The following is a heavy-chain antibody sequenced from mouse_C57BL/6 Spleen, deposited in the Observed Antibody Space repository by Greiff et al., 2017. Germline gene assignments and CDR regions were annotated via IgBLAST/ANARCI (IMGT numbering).Heavy chain of an antibody. CDR3: AREGILNYGSSYEFAY. CDR2: ISDGGSYT. J-gene: IGHJ3*01. Sequence: EVMLVESGGGLVKPGGSLKLSCAASGFTFSSYAMSWVRQTPEKRLEWVATISDGGSYTYYPDNVKGRFTISRDNAKNNLYLQMSHLKSEDTAMYYCAREGILNYGSSYEFAYWGQGTLVTVSA. V-gene: IGHV5-4*01. D-gene: IGHD1-1*01. CDR1: GFTFSSYA.